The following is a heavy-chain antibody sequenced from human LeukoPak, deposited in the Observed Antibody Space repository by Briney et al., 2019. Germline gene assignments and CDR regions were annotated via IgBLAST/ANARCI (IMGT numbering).Heavy chain of an antibody. Sequence: ASVKVSCKASGYTFTGYYIHWVRQAPGQGPEWMGFINPNTGGTSYAQKFQARVTMTRDTSISTAYMELSGLRSDDTAVYYCARRYDFWSGYPTAFDYWGQGTLVTVSS. V-gene: IGHV1-2*02. CDR1: GYTFTGYY. J-gene: IGHJ4*02. D-gene: IGHD3-3*01. CDR2: INPNTGGT. CDR3: ARRYDFWSGYPTAFDY.